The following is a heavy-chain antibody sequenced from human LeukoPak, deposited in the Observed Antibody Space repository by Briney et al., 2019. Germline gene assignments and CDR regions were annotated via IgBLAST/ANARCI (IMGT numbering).Heavy chain of an antibody. CDR1: GYTFTGYY. D-gene: IGHD5-18*01. CDR3: ARFQDTARFDP. V-gene: IGHV1-69*13. Sequence: SVKVSCKASGYTFTGYYMHWVRQAPGQGLEWMGGIIPIFGTANYAQKFQGRVTITADESTSTAYMELSSLRSEDTAVYYCARFQDTARFDPWGQGTLVTVSS. J-gene: IGHJ5*02. CDR2: IIPIFGTA.